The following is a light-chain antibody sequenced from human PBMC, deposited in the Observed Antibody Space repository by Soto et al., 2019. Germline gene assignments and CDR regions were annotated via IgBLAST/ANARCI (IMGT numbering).Light chain of an antibody. CDR2: GAS. J-gene: IGKJ1*01. CDR3: QQYGSSPPT. V-gene: IGKV3-20*01. Sequence: ESVLAQSPGTLSLSPGERATLSCRASQSVNSNYLTWYQQKPGQAPRLLIYGASSRATGIPDRFSGSGSGTDFTLTISRLEPEDFAVYSCQQYGSSPPTFGQGTKVEIK. CDR1: QSVNSNY.